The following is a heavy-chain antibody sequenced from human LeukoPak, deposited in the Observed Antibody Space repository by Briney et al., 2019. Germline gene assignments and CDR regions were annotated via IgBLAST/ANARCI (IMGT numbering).Heavy chain of an antibody. V-gene: IGHV1-8*01. J-gene: IGHJ4*02. CDR3: ARGRWVDTAMGDFDY. CDR1: GYTFTSYD. Sequence: GPVKFSCKASGYTFTSYDINWVRQATGQGLEWMGWMNPNSGNTGYAQKFQGRVIMTRNTSISTAYMELSSLRSEDTAVYYCARGRWVDTAMGDFDYWGQGTLVTVSS. CDR2: MNPNSGNT. D-gene: IGHD5-18*01.